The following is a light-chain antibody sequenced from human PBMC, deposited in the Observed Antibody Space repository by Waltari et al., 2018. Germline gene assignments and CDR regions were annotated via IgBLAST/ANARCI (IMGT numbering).Light chain of an antibody. V-gene: IGKV3-11*01. CDR2: DAS. J-gene: IGKJ5*01. CDR3: QQYDSLPIT. CDR1: QSVSSY. Sequence: EIVLTQSPATLSLSPGERATLSCRASQSVSSYLAWYQQKPGQAPRLLIYDASNRATGIPARFSGSGSGTDFTLTISSLEPEDFAVYYCQQYDSLPITFGQGTRLEI.